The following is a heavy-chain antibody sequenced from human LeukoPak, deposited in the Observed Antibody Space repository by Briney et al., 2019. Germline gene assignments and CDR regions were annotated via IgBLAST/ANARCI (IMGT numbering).Heavy chain of an antibody. D-gene: IGHD4-11*01. CDR1: GFTFRRYS. Sequence: GGSLRLSCTASGFTFRRYSMNGLRQAPGKGLEWVSFISSRSSYIYYADSVKGRFTISRDNANNSLYLHMNSLRAEDTAVYYCASFRDYSNCNWGQGTLVTVSS. J-gene: IGHJ4*02. CDR3: ASFRDYSNCN. CDR2: ISSRSSYI. V-gene: IGHV3-21*01.